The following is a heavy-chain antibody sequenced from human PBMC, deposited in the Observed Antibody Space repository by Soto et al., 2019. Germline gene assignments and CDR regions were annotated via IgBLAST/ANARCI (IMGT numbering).Heavy chain of an antibody. J-gene: IGHJ4*02. CDR1: GFTFSSYW. CDR3: ARANDFWSGYHQPGFDY. V-gene: IGHV3-74*01. Sequence: PGGSLRLSCAASGFTFSSYWMHWVRQAPGKGLVWVSRINSDGSSTSYADSVKGRFTISRDNAKNTLYLQMNSLRAEDTAVYYCARANDFWSGYHQPGFDYWGQGTLVTVSS. CDR2: INSDGSST. D-gene: IGHD3-3*01.